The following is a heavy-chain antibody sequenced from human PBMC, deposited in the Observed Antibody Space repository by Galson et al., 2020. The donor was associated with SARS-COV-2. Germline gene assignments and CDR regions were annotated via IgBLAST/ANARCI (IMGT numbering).Heavy chain of an antibody. CDR1: GFTFNNFG. V-gene: IGHV3-30*18. CDR2: ISYDGSNK. CDR3: VKGTDYYDSSDYPLGGY. J-gene: IGHJ4*02. D-gene: IGHD3-22*01. Sequence: GESLKISCAASGFTFNNFGMHWVRQAPGKGLEWVAVISYDGSNKIYADSVKGRFTISRDNSKNTLYLQMNSLRAEDTAVYYCVKGTDYYDSSDYPLGGYWGQGTLVTVSS.